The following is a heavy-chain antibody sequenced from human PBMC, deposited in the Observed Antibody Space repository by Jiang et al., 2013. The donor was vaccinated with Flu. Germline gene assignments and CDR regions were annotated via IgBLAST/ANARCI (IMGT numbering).Heavy chain of an antibody. CDR2: IYYSGST. Sequence: PGLVKPSETLSLTCTVSGGSISSSSYYWGWIRQPPGKGLEWIGYIYYSGSTNYNPSLKSRVTISVDTSKNQFSLKLSSVTAADTAVYYCARAEKAVAGADDDYWYFDLWGRGTLVTVSS. V-gene: IGHV4-61*05. CDR1: GGSISSSSYY. J-gene: IGHJ2*01. D-gene: IGHD6-19*01. CDR3: ARAEKAVAGADDDYWYFDL.